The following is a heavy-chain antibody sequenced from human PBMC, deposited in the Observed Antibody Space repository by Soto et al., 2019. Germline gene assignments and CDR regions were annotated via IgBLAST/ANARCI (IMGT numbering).Heavy chain of an antibody. CDR1: GGSISSGDYY. D-gene: IGHD6-13*01. CDR2: IYYSGST. Sequence: LSLTCTVSGGSISSGDYYWSWIRQPPGKGLEWIGYIYYSGSTYYNPSLKSRVTISVDTSENQFSLKLSSVTAADTAVYYCASDGIAAAGTGKTFNYWGQGTLVTVSS. J-gene: IGHJ4*02. V-gene: IGHV4-30-4*01. CDR3: ASDGIAAAGTGKTFNY.